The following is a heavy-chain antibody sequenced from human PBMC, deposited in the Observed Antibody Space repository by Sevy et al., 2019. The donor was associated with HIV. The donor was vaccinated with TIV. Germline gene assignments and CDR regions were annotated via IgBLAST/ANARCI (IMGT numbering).Heavy chain of an antibody. J-gene: IGHJ4*02. CDR1: GFTFSSYG. CDR3: AKDFSREQLVLGYDY. CDR2: ISYDGSNK. V-gene: IGHV3-30*18. Sequence: GGSLRLSCAASGFTFSSYGMHWVRQAPGKGLEWVAVISYDGSNKYYADSVKGRLTNSRDNSKNTLYLQMNSLRAEDTAAYYCAKDFSREQLVLGYDYWGQGTLVTVSS. D-gene: IGHD6-6*01.